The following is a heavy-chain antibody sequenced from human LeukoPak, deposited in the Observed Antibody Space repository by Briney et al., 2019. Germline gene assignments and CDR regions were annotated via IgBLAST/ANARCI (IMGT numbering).Heavy chain of an antibody. CDR3: ALSSNPMTYYYYYMDV. J-gene: IGHJ6*03. V-gene: IGHV3-23*01. Sequence: PGGSLRLSCAASGFTFSSYAMSWVRQAPGKGLEWVSAISGSGGSTYYADSVKGRFTISRDNSKNTLYLQMNSLRAEDTAVYYCALSSNPMTYYYYYMDVWGKGTTVTVSS. D-gene: IGHD4-11*01. CDR2: ISGSGGST. CDR1: GFTFSSYA.